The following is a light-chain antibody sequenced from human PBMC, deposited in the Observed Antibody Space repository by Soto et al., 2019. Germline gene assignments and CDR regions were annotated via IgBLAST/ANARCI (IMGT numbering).Light chain of an antibody. Sequence: QPVLAQSPSASASLGASVKLTCTLSSGHSTYAIVWHQQQPEKGPRYLMKLNSDGSHTKGDGIPERFSGSSSGAERYLSISSLQSEDEADYYCQSWDTGIHRVFGGGTKLTVL. J-gene: IGLJ2*01. V-gene: IGLV4-69*01. CDR2: LNSDGSH. CDR3: QSWDTGIHRV. CDR1: SGHSTYA.